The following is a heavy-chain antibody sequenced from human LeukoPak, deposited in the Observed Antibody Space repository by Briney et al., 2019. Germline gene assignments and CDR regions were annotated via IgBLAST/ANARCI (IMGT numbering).Heavy chain of an antibody. CDR1: GFTVSSNY. V-gene: IGHV3-53*01. CDR2: IYSGANT. J-gene: IGHJ4*02. Sequence: GGSLRLSCAASGFTVSSNYMSWVRHAPGKGLEWVSVIYSGANTYYADSVKGRFTISRDNSKNTLYLQMNSLRAEDTAVYYCARGNWNYPFDYWGQGTLVTVSS. CDR3: ARGNWNYPFDY. D-gene: IGHD1-7*01.